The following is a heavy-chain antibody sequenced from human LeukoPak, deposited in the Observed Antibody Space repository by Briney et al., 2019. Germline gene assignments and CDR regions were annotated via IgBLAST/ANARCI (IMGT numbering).Heavy chain of an antibody. V-gene: IGHV3-30*02. CDR3: AKDGGPVVPAANFDY. D-gene: IGHD2-2*01. J-gene: IGHJ4*02. CDR2: IRYDGSNK. CDR1: GFTFSSYG. Sequence: GGSLRLSCAASGFTFSSYGMHWVRQAPGKGLEWVAFIRYDGSNKYYADSVKGRFTISRDNSKNTLYLQMNSLRAEDTAVYYCAKDGGPVVPAANFDYWGQGTRSPSPQ.